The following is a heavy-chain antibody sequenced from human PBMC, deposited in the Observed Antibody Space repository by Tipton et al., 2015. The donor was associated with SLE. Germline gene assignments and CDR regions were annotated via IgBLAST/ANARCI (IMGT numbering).Heavy chain of an antibody. V-gene: IGHV4-39*07. CDR3: ARVGTIFGVVFYYMDV. D-gene: IGHD3-3*01. J-gene: IGHJ6*03. CDR1: GGSISSSSYY. Sequence: TLSLTCTVSGGSISSSSYYWGWIRQPPGKGLEWIGSIYYSGSTYYNPSLKSRVTISVDTSKNQFSLKLSSVTAADTAVYYCARVGTIFGVVFYYMDVWGKGTTVTVSS. CDR2: IYYSGST.